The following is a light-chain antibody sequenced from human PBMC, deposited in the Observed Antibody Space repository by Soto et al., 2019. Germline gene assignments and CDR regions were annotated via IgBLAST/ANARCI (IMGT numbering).Light chain of an antibody. Sequence: DIVMTQSPGTLSVSPGEGATLSCRSSQSISSTLAWYQQKPGQAPRLLIYTASTRATGIPARFSGSGFGTEFTLTISSLQSEVFAVYYCQQYDKWPITFGQGTRLELK. J-gene: IGKJ5*01. CDR2: TAS. CDR1: QSISST. CDR3: QQYDKWPIT. V-gene: IGKV3-15*01.